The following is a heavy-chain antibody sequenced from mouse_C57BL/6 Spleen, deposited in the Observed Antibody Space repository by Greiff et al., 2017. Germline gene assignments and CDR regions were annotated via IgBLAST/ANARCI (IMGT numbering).Heavy chain of an antibody. J-gene: IGHJ2*01. CDR2: ISDGGSYT. CDR1: GFTFSSYA. Sequence: EVKLMESGGGLVKPGGSLKLSCAASGFTFSSYAMSWVRQTPEKRLEWVATISDGGSYTYYPDNVKGRFTISRDNAKNNLYLQMSHLKSEDTAMYYCARARYPYYFDYWGQGTTLTVSS. CDR3: ARARYPYYFDY. V-gene: IGHV5-4*03.